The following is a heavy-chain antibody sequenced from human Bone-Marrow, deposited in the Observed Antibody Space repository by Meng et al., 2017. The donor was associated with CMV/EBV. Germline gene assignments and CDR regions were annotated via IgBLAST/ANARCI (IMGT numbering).Heavy chain of an antibody. CDR3: AILYDFWSGYYRRSAY. CDR1: GGSFSGYY. Sequence: SETLSLTCAVYGGSFSGYYWSWIRQPPGKGLEWIGEINHSGSTNYNPSLKSRVTISVDTSKNQFSLKLSSVTAADTAVYYCAILYDFWSGYYRRSAYWGQGKLVHVSS. CDR2: INHSGST. V-gene: IGHV4-34*01. D-gene: IGHD3-3*01. J-gene: IGHJ4*02.